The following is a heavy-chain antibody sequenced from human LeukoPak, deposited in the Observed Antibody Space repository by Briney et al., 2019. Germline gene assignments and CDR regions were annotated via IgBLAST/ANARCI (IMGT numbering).Heavy chain of an antibody. J-gene: IGHJ3*01. Sequence: GGSLRLSCTVSGFTVSSNSMSWVRQARGKGLEWVSFIYSDNTHYSDSVKGRFTISRDNSKNTLYLQMFSLRAEDTAVDFCAKDLTLWGQGTVVTVSS. V-gene: IGHV3-66*03. D-gene: IGHD4/OR15-4a*01. CDR1: GFTVSSNS. CDR2: IYSDNT. CDR3: AKDLTL.